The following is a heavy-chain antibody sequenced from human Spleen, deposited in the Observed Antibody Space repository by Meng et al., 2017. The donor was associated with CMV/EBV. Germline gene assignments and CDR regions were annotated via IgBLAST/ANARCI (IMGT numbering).Heavy chain of an antibody. CDR1: GFTFSSYG. Sequence: GESLKISCAASGFTFSSYGMHWVRQAPGKGLEWVAFIQYDGSNKYYADSVKGRLTISRDSSKNTLYLQMNSLRTEDTAVYYCARASWGIAVAGTVWGQGTTVTVSS. V-gene: IGHV3-30*02. CDR2: IQYDGSNK. CDR3: ARASWGIAVAGTV. J-gene: IGHJ6*02. D-gene: IGHD6-19*01.